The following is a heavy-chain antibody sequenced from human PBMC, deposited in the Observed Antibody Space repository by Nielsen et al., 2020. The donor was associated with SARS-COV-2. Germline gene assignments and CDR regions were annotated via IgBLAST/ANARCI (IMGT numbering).Heavy chain of an antibody. Sequence: ASVKVSCKASGYTFTSYGISWVRQAPGQGLEWMGWISAYNGNTNYAQKLQGRVTMTTDTSTSTAYMELRSLRSDDTAVYYCAREIPNWGSVQFDLWGRGTLVTVSS. V-gene: IGHV1-18*01. D-gene: IGHD7-27*01. CDR3: AREIPNWGSVQFDL. CDR1: GYTFTSYG. CDR2: ISAYNGNT. J-gene: IGHJ2*01.